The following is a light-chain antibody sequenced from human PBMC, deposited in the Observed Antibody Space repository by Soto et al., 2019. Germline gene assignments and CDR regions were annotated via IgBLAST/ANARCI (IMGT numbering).Light chain of an antibody. CDR2: DAS. J-gene: IGKJ4*01. CDR3: QQCRNWPLT. CDR1: QNVSNN. Sequence: EIVMTQSPATLSASPGEGATLSCKAGQNVSNNLAWYPQRPGQPPRLLSSDASTRATGISARFSGSGYGTEFTLSISSLQSEEFAVYFCQQCRNWPLTFGGGTKVEI. V-gene: IGKV3-15*01.